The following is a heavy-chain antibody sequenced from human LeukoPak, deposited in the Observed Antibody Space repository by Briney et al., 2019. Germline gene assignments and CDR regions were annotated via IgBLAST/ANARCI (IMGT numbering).Heavy chain of an antibody. CDR3: ASHLKYDFWSGSSFDY. V-gene: IGHV1-69*05. CDR1: GGTFSSYA. J-gene: IGHJ4*02. Sequence: SVKVSCKASGGTFSSYAISWVRQAPGQGLEWMGGIIPIFGTANYTQKFQGRVTITTDESTSTAYMELSSLRSEDTAVYYCASHLKYDFWSGSSFDYWGQGTLVTVSS. D-gene: IGHD3-3*01. CDR2: IIPIFGTA.